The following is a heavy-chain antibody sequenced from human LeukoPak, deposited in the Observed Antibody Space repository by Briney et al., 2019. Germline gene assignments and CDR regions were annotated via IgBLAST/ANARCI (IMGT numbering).Heavy chain of an antibody. J-gene: IGHJ5*02. Sequence: SETLSLTCAVYGGSFSGYYWSWIRQPPGKGLEWIGEINHSGSTNYNPSLKSRVTISVDTSKNQFSLKLGSVTAADTAVYYCASAWFGVLAAWGQGTLVTVSS. CDR3: ASAWFGVLAA. CDR2: INHSGST. CDR1: GGSFSGYY. V-gene: IGHV4-34*01. D-gene: IGHD3-10*01.